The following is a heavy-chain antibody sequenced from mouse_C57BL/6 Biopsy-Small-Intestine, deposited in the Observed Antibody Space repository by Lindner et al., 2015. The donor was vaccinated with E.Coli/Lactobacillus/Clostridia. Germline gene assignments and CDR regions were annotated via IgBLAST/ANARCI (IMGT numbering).Heavy chain of an antibody. Sequence: VQLQESGAELVKPGASVKISCKASGFSFTGYYMHWVKQSHGNILDWIGYIHPYNGVSSYNQKFKGKATLTVDKSSSTAFMELRSLTSEDSTVYYCATTYGNYGVYFDYWGQGTTLTVSS. D-gene: IGHD2-10*02. J-gene: IGHJ2*01. CDR1: GFSFTGYY. CDR3: ATTYGNYGVYFDY. V-gene: IGHV1-31*01. CDR2: IHPYNGVS.